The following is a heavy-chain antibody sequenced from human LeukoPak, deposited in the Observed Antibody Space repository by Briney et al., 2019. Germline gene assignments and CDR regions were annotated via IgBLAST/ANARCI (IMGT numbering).Heavy chain of an antibody. CDR1: GGSFSPAH. J-gene: IGHJ5*02. V-gene: IGHV4-4*07. Sequence: PSETLSLTCTFSGGSFSPAHWSWIRQPPGKGLEWIGVICDNGHTDYNPSLKSRVTMSVDTSKNQFSLKLSSVTAADTAVYYCARDLYGDFWSGYQDLNWFDPWGQGTLVTVSS. CDR3: ARDLYGDFWSGYQDLNWFDP. CDR2: ICDNGHT. D-gene: IGHD3-3*01.